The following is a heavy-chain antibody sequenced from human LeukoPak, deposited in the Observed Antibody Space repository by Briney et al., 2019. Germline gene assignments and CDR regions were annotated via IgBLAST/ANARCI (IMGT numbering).Heavy chain of an antibody. CDR2: ISSSGSTI. CDR3: ARYGVVADAFDI. V-gene: IGHV3-48*03. CDR1: GFTFSSYE. Sequence: GGSLRLSCAASGFTFSSYEMNWVRQAPGKGLEWVSYISSSGSTIYYADSVKGRFTISRDNAKNSLYLQMNSLRAEDTAVYYCARYGVVADAFDIWGQGTMVTVSS. D-gene: IGHD2-15*01. J-gene: IGHJ3*02.